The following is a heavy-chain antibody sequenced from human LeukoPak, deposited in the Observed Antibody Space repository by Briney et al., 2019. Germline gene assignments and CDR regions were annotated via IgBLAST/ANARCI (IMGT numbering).Heavy chain of an antibody. V-gene: IGHV1-18*01. J-gene: IGHJ4*02. CDR1: VYTYTRYG. Sequence: SSVKASCKASVYTYTRYGISGVRQAPCQGLAWMGLISSYKGNTNYAQKLQGRVTMTTHTTTSTAYMELRSLRSDDTAVYYCARDHQVPAYIVATMGDFDYWGQGTLVTVSS. CDR3: ARDHQVPAYIVATMGDFDY. CDR2: ISSYKGNT. D-gene: IGHD5-12*01.